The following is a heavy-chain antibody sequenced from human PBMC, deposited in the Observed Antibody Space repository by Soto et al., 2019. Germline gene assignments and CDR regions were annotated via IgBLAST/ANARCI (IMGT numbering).Heavy chain of an antibody. J-gene: IGHJ4*02. CDR1: GFSLSTSGVG. D-gene: IGHD3-10*01. CDR3: AHRLHPYGSGSYLFDY. Sequence: QITLKESGPPLVKPTQTLTLTCTFSGFSLSTSGVGVGWIRQPPGKALEWLALSYWDDDKRYSPSLKSRLTITKDTSKNQVVLTMTNMDPVDTATYYCAHRLHPYGSGSYLFDYWGQGTLVTVSS. CDR2: SYWDDDK. V-gene: IGHV2-5*02.